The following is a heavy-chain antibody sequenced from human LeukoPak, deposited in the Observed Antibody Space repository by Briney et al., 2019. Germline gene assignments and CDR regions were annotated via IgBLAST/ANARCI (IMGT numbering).Heavy chain of an antibody. CDR3: AREVRNSGGFDP. J-gene: IGHJ5*02. V-gene: IGHV3-7*01. Sequence: GGSLRLSCAASGFTFSSYWMSWVRQAPGKGLEWVANIKQGGSEKYYVDSVKDRFTISRDDARNSLYLQMNSLRAEDTAVYYCAREVRNSGGFDPWGQGTLVTVSS. D-gene: IGHD1-14*01. CDR2: IKQGGSEK. CDR1: GFTFSSYW.